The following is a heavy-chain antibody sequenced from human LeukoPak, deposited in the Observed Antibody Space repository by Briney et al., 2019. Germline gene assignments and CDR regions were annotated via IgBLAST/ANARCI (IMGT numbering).Heavy chain of an antibody. J-gene: IGHJ3*02. CDR1: GGSISSGGYS. CDR2: IYYSGST. V-gene: IGHV4-30-2*03. Sequence: SETLSLTCAVSGGSISSGGYSWSWLRQPPGTGLEWIGYIYYSGSTYYNPSLKSRVTISVDTSKNQFSLKLSSVTAADTAVYYCARAYYDFWSGYYAAFDIWGQGTMVTVSS. CDR3: ARAYYDFWSGYYAAFDI. D-gene: IGHD3-3*01.